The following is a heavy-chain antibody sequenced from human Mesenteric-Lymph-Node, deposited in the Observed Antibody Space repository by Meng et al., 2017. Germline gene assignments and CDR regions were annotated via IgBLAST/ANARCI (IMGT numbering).Heavy chain of an antibody. Sequence: ASVKVSCKASGYTFTSYGISWVRQAPGQGLEWMGWINPNSGGTNYAQKFQGRVTMTRDTSISTAYMELSRLRSDDTAVYYCARATTVVTPTDYWGQGTLVTVSS. CDR2: INPNSGGT. CDR3: ARATTVVTPTDY. CDR1: GYTFTSYG. J-gene: IGHJ4*02. V-gene: IGHV1-2*02. D-gene: IGHD4-23*01.